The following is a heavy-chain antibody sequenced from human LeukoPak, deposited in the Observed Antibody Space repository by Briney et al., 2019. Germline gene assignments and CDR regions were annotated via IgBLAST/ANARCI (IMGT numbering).Heavy chain of an antibody. Sequence: GESLKISCKGSGYSFTSYWIGWVRQMPGKGLEWMGIIYPGDSDTRYSPSFQGQVTISAVKSISTAYLQWSSLKASDTAMYYCARSPPYCGGDCYAPGFDYWGQGTLVTVSS. D-gene: IGHD2-21*02. J-gene: IGHJ4*02. CDR3: ARSPPYCGGDCYAPGFDY. CDR1: GYSFTSYW. V-gene: IGHV5-51*01. CDR2: IYPGDSDT.